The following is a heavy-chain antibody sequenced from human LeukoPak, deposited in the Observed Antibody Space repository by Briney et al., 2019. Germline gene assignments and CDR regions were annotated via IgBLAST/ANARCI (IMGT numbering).Heavy chain of an antibody. Sequence: PSETLSLTCAVYGGSFSGYYWSWIRQPPGKGLEWIGEINHSGSTNYNPSLKSPVTISVDTSKNQFSLKLSSVTAADTAVYYCASDPLAVADVYWGQGTLVTVSS. CDR2: INHSGST. V-gene: IGHV4-34*01. J-gene: IGHJ4*02. CDR1: GGSFSGYY. CDR3: ASDPLAVADVY. D-gene: IGHD6-19*01.